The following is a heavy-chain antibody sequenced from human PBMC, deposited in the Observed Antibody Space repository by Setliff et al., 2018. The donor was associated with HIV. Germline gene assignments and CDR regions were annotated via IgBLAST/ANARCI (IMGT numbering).Heavy chain of an antibody. V-gene: IGHV4-38-2*01. CDR3: VSGPLSGYGYYFDY. Sequence: PSETMSLTCAVSGYSVSSGYYWGWIRQPPGKGLEWIGSFYHSGSTFYNPSLKSRVTISLDTSKNQFSLKLRSVTAADTAVYYCVSGPLSGYGYYFDYWSQGALVTVSS. J-gene: IGHJ4*02. CDR2: FYHSGST. CDR1: GYSVSSGYY. D-gene: IGHD3-3*01.